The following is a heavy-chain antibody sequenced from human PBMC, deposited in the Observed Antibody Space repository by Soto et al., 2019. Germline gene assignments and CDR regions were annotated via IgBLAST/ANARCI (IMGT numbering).Heavy chain of an antibody. J-gene: IGHJ2*01. CDR3: ARMAGPWYFDL. Sequence: SGTLELTRAVHRGCLRGFYWTGTRQPPGKGLEWIGEINHSGSSNYNPPLKSRVTMSLDTSRNQFSLSLNSVTAADTAVYYCARMAGPWYFDLWGRGTLVTVYS. V-gene: IGHV4-34*01. CDR1: RGCLRGFY. CDR2: INHSGSS.